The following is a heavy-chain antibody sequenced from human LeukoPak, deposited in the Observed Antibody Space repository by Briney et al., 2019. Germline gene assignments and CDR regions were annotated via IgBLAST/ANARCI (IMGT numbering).Heavy chain of an antibody. D-gene: IGHD2-2*01. Sequence: PGGSLRLSCAASGLTFSSYGMHWVRQAPGRGLEWVAVISYDGSNKYYADSVKGRFTISRDNSKNTLYLQMNSLRAEDTAVYYCAKDLRGCSSTSCYERTNWGQGTLVTVSS. V-gene: IGHV3-30*18. CDR3: AKDLRGCSSTSCYERTN. J-gene: IGHJ4*02. CDR2: ISYDGSNK. CDR1: GLTFSSYG.